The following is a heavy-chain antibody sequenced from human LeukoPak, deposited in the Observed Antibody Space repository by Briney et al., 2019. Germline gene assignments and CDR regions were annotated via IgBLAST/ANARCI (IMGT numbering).Heavy chain of an antibody. J-gene: IGHJ3*02. V-gene: IGHV3-66*01. CDR3: ARAAGHDAFDI. CDR2: IYSGKST. CDR1: GFTVSSNY. Sequence: QSGVSLRLSCAASGFTVSSNYMDWVRQAPGKGLEWVSVIYSGKSTYYADSVRGRFTISRDNSKNTLYLQLNSLRAEDTAVYYCARAAGHDAFDIWGQGTMVTVSS. D-gene: IGHD6-13*01.